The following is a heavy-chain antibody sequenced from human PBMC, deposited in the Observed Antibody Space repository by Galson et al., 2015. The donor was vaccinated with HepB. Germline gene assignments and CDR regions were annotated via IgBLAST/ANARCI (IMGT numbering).Heavy chain of an antibody. J-gene: IGHJ4*02. CDR3: VPYYYGSGAFDY. Sequence: SLRLSCAASGFTFSDYYMSWIRQAPGKGLEWVSYISGSSSYTNYADSVKGRFTISRDNAKNSLYLQMNSPRAEDTAVYYCVPYYYGSGAFDYWGQGTLVTVSS. CDR1: GFTFSDYY. V-gene: IGHV3-11*06. CDR2: ISGSSSYT. D-gene: IGHD3-10*01.